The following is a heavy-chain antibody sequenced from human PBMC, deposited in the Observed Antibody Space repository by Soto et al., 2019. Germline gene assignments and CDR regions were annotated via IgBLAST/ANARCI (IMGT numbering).Heavy chain of an antibody. CDR3: ARGKAVAGTNGAFDI. J-gene: IGHJ3*02. CDR2: IYSSGSI. D-gene: IGHD6-19*01. Sequence: GGSLRLSCAASGFTVSSNYMTWVRQAPGKGLEWVSIIYSSGSIYYAASVKGRFTISRDNSKNTVYLQMNSLRAEDTAVYCCARGKAVAGTNGAFDIWGQGTMVTVSS. CDR1: GFTVSSNY. V-gene: IGHV3-66*01.